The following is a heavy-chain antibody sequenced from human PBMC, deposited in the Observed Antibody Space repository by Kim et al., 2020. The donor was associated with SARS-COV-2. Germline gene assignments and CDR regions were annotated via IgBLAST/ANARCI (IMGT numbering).Heavy chain of an antibody. CDR3: AKDHRFLEAGYGMDV. V-gene: IGHV3-33*06. D-gene: IGHD3-3*01. Sequence: GGSLRLSCAASGFTFSSYGMHWVRQAPGKGLEWVAVIWYDGSNKYYADSVKGRFTISRDNSKNTLYLQMNSLRAEDTAVYYCAKDHRFLEAGYGMDVWGQGTTVTVSS. CDR2: IWYDGSNK. J-gene: IGHJ6*02. CDR1: GFTFSSYG.